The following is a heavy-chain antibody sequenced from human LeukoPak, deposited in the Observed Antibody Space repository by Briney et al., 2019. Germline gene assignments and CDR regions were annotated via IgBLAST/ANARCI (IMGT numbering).Heavy chain of an antibody. Sequence: PGGSLRLSCAASGFTFSAHNMNWVRQAPGEGLEWLSFIRGSGGTIYYAASVKGSFTISRDNAKNSLYLQMNSLRAEDTAVYYCVRDSFDSTGQYYFDYWGLGTLVTVSS. CDR3: VRDSFDSTGQYYFDY. J-gene: IGHJ4*02. V-gene: IGHV3-48*04. CDR2: IRGSGGTI. CDR1: GFTFSAHN. D-gene: IGHD3-22*01.